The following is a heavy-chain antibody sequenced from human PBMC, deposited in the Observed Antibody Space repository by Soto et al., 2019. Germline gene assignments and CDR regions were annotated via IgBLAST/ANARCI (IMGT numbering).Heavy chain of an antibody. J-gene: IGHJ5*02. CDR2: IYWDDDK. D-gene: IGHD1-20*01. CDR1: GFSLSTSGVG. CDR3: VRDNWNRRSDNWFDP. V-gene: IGHV2-5*02. Sequence: PTLVNPTQTLTLTCTFSGFSLSTSGVGVGWIRQPPGKALEWLALIYWDDDKRYSPSLKSRLTITKDTSKNQVVLTMTNMDPVDTATYYCVRDNWNRRSDNWFDPWGQGTLVTVSS.